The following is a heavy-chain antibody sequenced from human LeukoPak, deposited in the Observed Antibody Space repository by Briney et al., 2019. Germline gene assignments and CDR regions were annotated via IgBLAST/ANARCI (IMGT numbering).Heavy chain of an antibody. Sequence: SETLSLTCTVSGGSISSYYWSWIRQPAGKGLEWIGRIYTSGSTNYNPSLKSRVTMSVDTSKNQFSLKLSSVTAADTAAYYCARDVAVAGTDVGYYYYYGMDVWGQGTTVTVSS. CDR3: ARDVAVAGTDVGYYYYYGMDV. J-gene: IGHJ6*02. D-gene: IGHD6-19*01. CDR2: IYTSGST. CDR1: GGSISSYY. V-gene: IGHV4-4*07.